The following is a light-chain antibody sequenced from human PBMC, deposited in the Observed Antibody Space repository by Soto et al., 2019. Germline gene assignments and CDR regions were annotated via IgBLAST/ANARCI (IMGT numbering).Light chain of an antibody. CDR3: IAYTSTITLEMV. V-gene: IGLV2-14*01. J-gene: IGLJ3*02. Sequence: QSALTQPASVSGSPGQSITISCNGTSSDIGAYNFVSWHQQHPGKAPKLMIYEVSNRPSGVSNSFSGSKSGNTASLTISGLQAEDEADYYCIAYTSTITLEMVFCGGTKVTV. CDR2: EVS. CDR1: SSDIGAYNF.